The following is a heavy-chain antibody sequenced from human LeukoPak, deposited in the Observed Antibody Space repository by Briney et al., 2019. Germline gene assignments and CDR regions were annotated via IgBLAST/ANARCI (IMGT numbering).Heavy chain of an antibody. D-gene: IGHD3-22*01. CDR1: GFTFSNFA. Sequence: GGSLRLSCAVSGFTFSNFAMHWVRQPRGKGLEWVAVTSYDGGNEYYAEAVEGRFTITRDNSKNTLYLQMNSLRGEDTAVYYCARDLDDSSGSYLDYWGQGTLVTVSS. CDR3: ARDLDDSSGSYLDY. J-gene: IGHJ4*02. CDR2: TSYDGGNE. V-gene: IGHV3-30*03.